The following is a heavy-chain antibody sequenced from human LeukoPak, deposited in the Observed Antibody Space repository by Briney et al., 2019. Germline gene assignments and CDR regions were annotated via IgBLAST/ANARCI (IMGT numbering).Heavy chain of an antibody. D-gene: IGHD6-19*01. CDR1: GFRFKNFA. J-gene: IGHJ6*02. CDR3: AKVAYSSGWYVPWADV. Sequence: PGGSLRLSCAASGFRFKNFAMHWVRQAPGKGLEWVSGISWNSGSIGYADSVKGRFTISRDNAKNSLYLQMNSLRAEDTALYYCAKVAYSSGWYVPWADVWGQGTTVTVSS. V-gene: IGHV3-9*01. CDR2: ISWNSGSI.